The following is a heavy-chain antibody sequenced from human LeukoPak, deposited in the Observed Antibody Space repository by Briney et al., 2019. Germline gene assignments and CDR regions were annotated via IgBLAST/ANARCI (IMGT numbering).Heavy chain of an antibody. CDR1: GYTFTSYG. CDR3: ARDRGVYGQWLDLDY. V-gene: IGHV1-18*04. CDR2: ISAYNGNT. D-gene: IGHD6-19*01. Sequence: ASVKVSCKASGYTFTSYGISWVRQAPGQGLEWMGWISAYNGNTNYAQKLQGRVTMTTDTSTSTAYTELRSLRSDDTAVYYCARDRGVYGQWLDLDYWGQGTLVTVSS. J-gene: IGHJ4*02.